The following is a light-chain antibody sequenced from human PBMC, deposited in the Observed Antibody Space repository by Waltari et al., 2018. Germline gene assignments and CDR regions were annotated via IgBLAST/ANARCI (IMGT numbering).Light chain of an antibody. CDR3: SSYTTSGTFV. CDR1: SSDVGAYNY. CDR2: QVS. V-gene: IGLV2-14*01. Sequence: QSALSQPASVSGSPGQSITIPCTGTSSDVGAYNYVPWYQPPPGKAPKIMIYQVSNRPSGVSNRLSGSKSGNTASLTISGLQAEDEGDYYCSSYTTSGTFVFGGGTKLTVL. J-gene: IGLJ2*01.